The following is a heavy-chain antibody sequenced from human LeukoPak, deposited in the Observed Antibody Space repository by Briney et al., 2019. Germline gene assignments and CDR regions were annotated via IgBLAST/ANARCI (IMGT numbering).Heavy chain of an antibody. Sequence: PSETLSLTCTVSGGSISSYYWSWIRQPPGKGLEWIGYIYYSGSTNYNPSLKSRVTISVDTSKNQFSLKLSSVTAADTAVYYWARVGITFGGVIVSHWFDPWGQGTLVTVSS. CDR2: IYYSGST. V-gene: IGHV4-59*01. CDR3: ARVGITFGGVIVSHWFDP. D-gene: IGHD3-16*02. J-gene: IGHJ5*02. CDR1: GGSISSYY.